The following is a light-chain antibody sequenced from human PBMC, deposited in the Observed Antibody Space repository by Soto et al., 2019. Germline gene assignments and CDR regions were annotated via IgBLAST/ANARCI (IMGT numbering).Light chain of an antibody. V-gene: IGLV2-14*01. J-gene: IGLJ1*01. CDR3: NSYTTSNTRQIV. Sequence: QSALTQPAAVSGSPGQSIAISCTGTSSDVCTYNSVSWYQQYPGKAPKLMIHDVSNRPSGVSDRFSGSKSGNTASLTISGLQSEDEADYYCNSYTTSNTRQIVFGTGTKVTVL. CDR2: DVS. CDR1: SSDVCTYNS.